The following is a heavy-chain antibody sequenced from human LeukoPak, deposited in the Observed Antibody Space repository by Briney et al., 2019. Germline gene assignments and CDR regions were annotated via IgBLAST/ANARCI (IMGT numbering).Heavy chain of an antibody. Sequence: SETLSLTCTVSGDSISSYYWSWIRQSPGKGLDWIGYIYYSGSTNYNPSLKSRVTISVDTSKNQFSLKLSSVTAADTAVYYCARGRLYYFDYWGQGTLVTVSS. CDR2: IYYSGST. D-gene: IGHD3-22*01. V-gene: IGHV4-59*01. J-gene: IGHJ4*02. CDR3: ARGRLYYFDY. CDR1: GDSISSYY.